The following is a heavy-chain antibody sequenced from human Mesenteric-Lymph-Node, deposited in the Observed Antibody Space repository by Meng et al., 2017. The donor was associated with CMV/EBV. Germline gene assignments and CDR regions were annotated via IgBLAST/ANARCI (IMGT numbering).Heavy chain of an antibody. J-gene: IGHJ4*02. Sequence: GESLKISCKGSGYSFSNYWIGWVRQMPGKGLQWMGVINPGDSDTIYSPSFQGQVTMSADKSINTAYLQWSSLKASDTATYYCARHFSGAGFSEWYFDYWGQGTLVTVSS. CDR3: ARHFSGAGFSEWYFDY. D-gene: IGHD3-3*01. CDR2: INPGDSDT. CDR1: GYSFSNYW. V-gene: IGHV5-51*01.